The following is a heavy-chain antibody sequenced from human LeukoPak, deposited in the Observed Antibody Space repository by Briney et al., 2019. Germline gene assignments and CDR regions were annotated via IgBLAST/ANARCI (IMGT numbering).Heavy chain of an antibody. D-gene: IGHD6-13*01. CDR3: ASTLAAAGPYYYYYYMDV. CDR2: IIPIFGTA. V-gene: IGHV1-69*05. J-gene: IGHJ6*03. Sequence: ASVKVSCKASGGTFSSYAISWVRQAPGQGLEWMGGIIPIFGTANYAQKFQGRVTITTDESTSTAYMELSSLRSEDTAVYYCASTLAAAGPYYYYYYMDVWGKGTTVTVSS. CDR1: GGTFSSYA.